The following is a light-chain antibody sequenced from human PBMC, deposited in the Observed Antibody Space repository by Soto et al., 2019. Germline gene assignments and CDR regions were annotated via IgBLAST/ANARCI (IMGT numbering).Light chain of an antibody. V-gene: IGKV1-39*01. CDR1: QSISSY. CDR2: SAS. Sequence: DIQMTQSPSSLSASVGDRVTITCRASQSISSYLNWYHQKPGKAPKLLIYSASSLQSGVPSRFSGSGSGTDFTLTISSLQPEDFATYYCQQSDSTPWTFGQGTNVEIK. J-gene: IGKJ1*01. CDR3: QQSDSTPWT.